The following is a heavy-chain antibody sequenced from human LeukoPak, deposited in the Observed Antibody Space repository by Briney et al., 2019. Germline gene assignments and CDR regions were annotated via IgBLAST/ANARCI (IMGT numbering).Heavy chain of an antibody. CDR3: AKKTPGNYPYDY. V-gene: IGHV3-23*01. Sequence: GVSLRLSCAASGFTFDVSAMNWVRQAPGKGLEGVSASGNAGDTYYADSVKGRFTTSRDNSKKMLLLQMTSLRAEDTAVYYCAKKTPGNYPYDYWGQGTLVTVSP. CDR1: GFTFDVSA. CDR2: SGNAGDT. J-gene: IGHJ4*02. D-gene: IGHD3-22*01.